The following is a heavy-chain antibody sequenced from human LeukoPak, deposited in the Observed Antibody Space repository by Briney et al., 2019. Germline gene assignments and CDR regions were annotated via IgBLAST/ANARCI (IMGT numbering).Heavy chain of an antibody. CDR1: GYTFIGYY. V-gene: IGHV1-2*02. D-gene: IGHD6-19*01. CDR3: AAPDSSVWTSDFDH. Sequence: ASVKVSCKASGYTFIGYYIHWVRQVPGQGLEWMGWINPNSAGTKFAQKFQGRVIMTGDTSISTAYMELSRLRSDDTAVYYCAAPDSSVWTSDFDHWGQGTLVTVSS. CDR2: INPNSAGT. J-gene: IGHJ4*02.